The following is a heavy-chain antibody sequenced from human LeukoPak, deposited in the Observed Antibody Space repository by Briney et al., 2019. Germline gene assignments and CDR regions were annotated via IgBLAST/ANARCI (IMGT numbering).Heavy chain of an antibody. J-gene: IGHJ4*02. CDR2: TRFDGKNK. V-gene: IGHV3-30*02. CDR1: GFTFSRYG. D-gene: IGHD4/OR15-4a*01. Sequence: GGSLRLSCAASGFTFSRYGMHWVRQAPGKGLEWVSFTRFDGKNKYYADSVKGRFTISKDSSKNTLDLQMNSLRTEDTAVYYCARRAGAYSHPYDYWGQGTLVTVSS. CDR3: ARRAGAYSHPYDY.